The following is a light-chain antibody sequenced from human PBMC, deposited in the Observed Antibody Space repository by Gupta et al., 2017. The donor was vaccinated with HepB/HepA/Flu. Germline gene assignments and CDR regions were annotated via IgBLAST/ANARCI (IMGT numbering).Light chain of an antibody. CDR3: QQYKDWPLT. CDR2: GAS. Sequence: EIVMTQSPALLSVSPGARAILSCCASQSVDSKLAWYQQKPGQAPRRLIHGASTRATGIPDRFSGSGSGTKFTLTISSLQAEDFAVYYCQQYKDWPLTFGGGAKVEVK. J-gene: IGKJ4*01. V-gene: IGKV3-15*01. CDR1: QSVDSK.